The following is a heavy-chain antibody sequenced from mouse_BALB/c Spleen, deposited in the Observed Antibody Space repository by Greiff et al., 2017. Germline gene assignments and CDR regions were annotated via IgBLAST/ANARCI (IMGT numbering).Heavy chain of an antibody. J-gene: IGHJ4*01. CDR2: INSNGGST. V-gene: IGHV5-6-2*01. D-gene: IGHD1-1*01. CDR3: AREGGSSPYAMDY. CDR1: GFTFSSYY. Sequence: EVQGVESGGGLVKLGGSLKLSCAASGFTFSSYYMSWVRQTPEKRLELVAAINSNGGSTYYPDTVKGRFTISRDNAKNTLYLQMSSLKSEDTAMYYCAREGGSSPYAMDYWGQGTSVTVSS.